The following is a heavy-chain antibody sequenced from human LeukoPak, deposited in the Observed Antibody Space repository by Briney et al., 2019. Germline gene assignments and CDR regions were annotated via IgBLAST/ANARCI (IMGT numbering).Heavy chain of an antibody. V-gene: IGHV4-59*01. CDR1: GGSISSYY. CDR2: ISDSGST. J-gene: IGHJ4*02. CDR3: GRGGYYLAY. D-gene: IGHD3-22*01. Sequence: PSETLSLTCTVSGGSISSYYWSWIRQSPGKGLEWIGFISDSGSTNYNPSLKSRVTISVDTSKNQFSLKLNSVTAADTAVHYCGRGGYYLAYWGQGTLVTVSS.